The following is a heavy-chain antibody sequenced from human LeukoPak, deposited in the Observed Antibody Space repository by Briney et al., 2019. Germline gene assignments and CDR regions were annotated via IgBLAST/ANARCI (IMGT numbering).Heavy chain of an antibody. CDR3: AGGYSYEVRYYYYYMDV. V-gene: IGHV1-69*13. CDR1: GGTFSSYA. J-gene: IGHJ6*03. Sequence: ASVKVSCKASGGTFSSYAISWVRQAPGQGLEWMGGIIPIFGTANYAQKFQGRVTITADESTSTAYMELSSLRSEDTAVYYCAGGYSYEVRYYYYYMDVWGKGTTVTVSS. CDR2: IIPIFGTA. D-gene: IGHD5-18*01.